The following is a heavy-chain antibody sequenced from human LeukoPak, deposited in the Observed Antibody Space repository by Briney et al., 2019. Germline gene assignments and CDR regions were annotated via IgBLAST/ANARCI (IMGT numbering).Heavy chain of an antibody. CDR3: AREESAAVQHY. CDR1: GYTFTSYY. J-gene: IGHJ4*02. V-gene: IGHV1-46*01. D-gene: IGHD6-19*01. CDR2: INPSGGST. Sequence: ASVKVSCKASGYTFTSYYMHWVRQAPGQGLEWMGIINPSGGSTSYAQKFQGRVTMTRDMSTSTVYMELSSLRSEDTAVYYCAREESAAVQHYWGQGTLVTVSS.